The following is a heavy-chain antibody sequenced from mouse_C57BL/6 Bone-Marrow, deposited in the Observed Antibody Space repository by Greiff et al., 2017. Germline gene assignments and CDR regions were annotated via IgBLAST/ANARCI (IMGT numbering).Heavy chain of an antibody. CDR2: IDPSDSYT. CDR1: GYTFTSYW. D-gene: IGHD3-3*01. V-gene: IGHV1-59*01. J-gene: IGHJ3*01. CDR3: ARRARISGGFAY. Sequence: QVQLQQPGAELVRPGTSVKLSCKASGYTFTSYWMHWVKQRPGQGLEWIGGIDPSDSYTNYNQKFKGKATLPVDTSSSTAYMQLSSLTSEDSAVYYCARRARISGGFAYWGQGTLVTVSA.